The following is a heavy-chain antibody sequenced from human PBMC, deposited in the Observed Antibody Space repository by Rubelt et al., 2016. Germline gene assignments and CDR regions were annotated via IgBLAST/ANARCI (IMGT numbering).Heavy chain of an antibody. Sequence: EVQLVESGGGLVQPGGSLKLSCAASGFTFSDSAVHWVRQASGKGLEWVANIEQYGSEKYFVDSVKGRFTTSRDNAKNPMYLQMNNLRAEDTAVYYCARRRYSSSWGFDYWGQGTLVTVSS. V-gene: IGHV3-7*02. CDR1: GFTFSDSA. CDR3: ARRRYSSSWGFDY. J-gene: IGHJ4*02. D-gene: IGHD6-13*01. CDR2: IEQYGSEK.